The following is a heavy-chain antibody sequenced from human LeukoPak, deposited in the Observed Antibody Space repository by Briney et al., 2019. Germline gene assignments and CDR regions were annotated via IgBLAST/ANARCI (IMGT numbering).Heavy chain of an antibody. CDR2: IYYSGRT. CDR1: GGSISSYY. Sequence: PSETLSLTCTVSGGSISSYYWSWIRQPPGKGLEWIGYIYYSGRTNYNPSLKSRVTISVDTSKNQFSLKLSSVTAADTAVYNCARIKRPWSGYFDYWGQGTLVTVSS. D-gene: IGHD3-3*01. V-gene: IGHV4-59*01. CDR3: ARIKRPWSGYFDY. J-gene: IGHJ4*02.